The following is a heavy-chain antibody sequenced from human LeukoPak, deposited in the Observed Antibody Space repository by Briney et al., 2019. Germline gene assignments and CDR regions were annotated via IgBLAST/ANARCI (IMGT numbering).Heavy chain of an antibody. CDR3: ARGGSNSPYYLDC. Sequence: PGGSLRLSCAASGFTFSSYGMNCVRQAPGKGLEWVSSITSSGRNIYYADSLKGRFTISRDNAKNSLYLQMNSLRAEDTAVYYCARGGSNSPYYLDCWGQGTLVTLSS. D-gene: IGHD1-26*01. CDR2: ITSSGRNI. V-gene: IGHV3-21*01. CDR1: GFTFSSYG. J-gene: IGHJ4*02.